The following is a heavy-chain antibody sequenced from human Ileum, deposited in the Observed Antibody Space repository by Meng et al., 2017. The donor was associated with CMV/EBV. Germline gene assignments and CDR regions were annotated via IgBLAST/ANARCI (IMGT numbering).Heavy chain of an antibody. CDR1: GFTFSSFA. Sequence: GESLKISCAASGFTFSSFAMTWVRQAPGKGLEWVSTIDTSDRTDYADSVKGRFTSSRDNSKNTLHLQMNSLRAEDTAVYYCAKSLVDTAMNLDEWSQETLVTVSS. CDR2: IDTSDRT. V-gene: IGHV3-23*01. D-gene: IGHD5-18*01. J-gene: IGHJ4*02. CDR3: AKSLVDTAMNLDE.